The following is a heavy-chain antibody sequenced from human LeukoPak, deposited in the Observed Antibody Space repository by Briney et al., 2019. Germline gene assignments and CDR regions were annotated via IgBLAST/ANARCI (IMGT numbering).Heavy chain of an antibody. CDR3: ARNSGHDDIVVVVAAPDGAFDI. V-gene: IGHV3-74*01. CDR2: INSDGSST. Sequence: GGSVRLFCAASGFTFSSYWMHWVRHAPGKGLVWVSRINSDGSSTIYADSVKRRFTISRDNAKNTLYLQMNSLRAEDTAVYYCARNSGHDDIVVVVAAPDGAFDIWGQGTMVTVSS. D-gene: IGHD2-15*01. CDR1: GFTFSSYW. J-gene: IGHJ3*02.